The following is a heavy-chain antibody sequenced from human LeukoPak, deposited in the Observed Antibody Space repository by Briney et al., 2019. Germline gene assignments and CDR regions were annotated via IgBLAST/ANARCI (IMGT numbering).Heavy chain of an antibody. CDR1: GFTFSSYE. D-gene: IGHD6-13*01. J-gene: IGHJ4*02. CDR3: ASSAAGIYGY. V-gene: IGHV3-48*03. CDR2: ISSSGSTM. Sequence: GGSLRLSCAASGFTFSSYEMNWVRQAPGKGLEWVSYISSSGSTMYYADSVKGRFTISRDNAKNSLYLQMNSLRAEDTAVYYCASSAAGIYGYWGQGTLVTVSS.